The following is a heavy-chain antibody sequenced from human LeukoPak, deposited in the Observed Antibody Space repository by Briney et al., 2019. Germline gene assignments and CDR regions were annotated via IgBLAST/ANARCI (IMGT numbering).Heavy chain of an antibody. D-gene: IGHD6-6*01. CDR2: INTDGSTT. V-gene: IGHV3-74*03. J-gene: IGHJ4*02. CDR1: GFTFSNSW. CDR3: AKSIATREDY. Sequence: GRSLRLSCAASGFTFSNSWMHWVRQAPGKGLMWVSRINTDGSTTTYADSVKGRFTISRDNAKNTLYLQMSSLRAEDTAVYYCAKSIATREDYWGQGTLVTVSS.